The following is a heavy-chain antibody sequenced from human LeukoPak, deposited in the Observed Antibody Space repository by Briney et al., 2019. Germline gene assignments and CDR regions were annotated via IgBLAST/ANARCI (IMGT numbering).Heavy chain of an antibody. J-gene: IGHJ4*02. CDR3: ARVGYGSGYYTLYY. D-gene: IGHD3-3*01. CDR2: MNPNSGNT. Sequence: ASVKVSCKASGYTFTSYDINWVRQATGQGLEWMGWMNPNSGNTGYAQKFQGRVTMTRNTSISTAYMELSSLRSEDTAVYYCARVGYGSGYYTLYYWGQGTLVTVSS. CDR1: GYTFTSYD. V-gene: IGHV1-8*01.